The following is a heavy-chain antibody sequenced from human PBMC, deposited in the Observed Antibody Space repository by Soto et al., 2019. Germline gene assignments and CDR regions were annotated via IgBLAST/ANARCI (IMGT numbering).Heavy chain of an antibody. J-gene: IGHJ4*02. CDR1: GYTFTSYA. D-gene: IGHD1-7*01. CDR2: INAGNGNT. Sequence: GASVKVSCKASGYTFTSYAMHWVRQAPGQRLEWMGWINAGNGNTKYSQKFQGRVTITRDTSAGTAYMELSSLRSEDTAVYYCASMYNWNYVAGVWGQGTLVTVSS. V-gene: IGHV1-3*01. CDR3: ASMYNWNYVAGV.